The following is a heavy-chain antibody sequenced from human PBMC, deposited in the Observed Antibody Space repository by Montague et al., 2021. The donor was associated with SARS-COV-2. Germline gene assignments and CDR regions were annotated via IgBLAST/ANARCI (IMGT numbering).Heavy chain of an antibody. CDR3: ARGGTERSTTFGVVFFPRLDS. CDR1: GGSFSGHS. J-gene: IGHJ4*02. V-gene: IGHV4-34*01. CDR2: IGHTASF. Sequence: SETLSLTCAVYGGSFSGHSWSWVRQPPEKGLEWIGDIGHTASFNYNPSLKSRVTISIDAAKNQFFLRMTSVTAAATSIYYCARGGTERSTTFGVVFFPRLDSWGQGTLVTVSS. D-gene: IGHD3-3*01.